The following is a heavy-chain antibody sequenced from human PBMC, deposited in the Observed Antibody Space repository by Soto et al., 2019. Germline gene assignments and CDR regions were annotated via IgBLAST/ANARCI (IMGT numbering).Heavy chain of an antibody. CDR3: ARGGYYGSGSYRYYYYGMDV. CDR2: ISSSGSTI. Sequence: QAGGSLRLSCSASGFTFSSYEMRWVRQAAGKGLEWVSYISSSGSTIYYADSVKGRFTISRDNAKNSLYLQMNSLRAEGTAVYYCARGGYYGSGSYRYYYYGMDVWGQGTTVTVSS. J-gene: IGHJ6*02. V-gene: IGHV3-48*03. D-gene: IGHD3-10*01. CDR1: GFTFSSYE.